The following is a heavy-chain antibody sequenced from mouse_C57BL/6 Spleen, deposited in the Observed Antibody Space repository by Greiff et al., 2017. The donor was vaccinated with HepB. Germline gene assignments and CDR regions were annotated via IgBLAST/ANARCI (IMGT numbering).Heavy chain of an antibody. CDR2: IYPGSGST. D-gene: IGHD1-1*01. J-gene: IGHJ1*03. CDR1: GYTFTSYW. V-gene: IGHV1-55*01. CDR3: ASSFYYYGSSGWYFDV. Sequence: QVQLQQPGAELVKPGASVKMSCKASGYTFTSYWITWVKQRPGQGLEWIGDIYPGSGSTNYNEKFKSKATLTVDTSSSTADMQLSSLTSEDSAVYYCASSFYYYGSSGWYFDVWGTGTTVTVAS.